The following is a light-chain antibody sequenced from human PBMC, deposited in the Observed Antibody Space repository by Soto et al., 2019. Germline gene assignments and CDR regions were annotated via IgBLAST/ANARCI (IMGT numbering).Light chain of an antibody. V-gene: IGLV2-8*01. CDR2: EVS. J-gene: IGLJ2*01. CDR3: SSYAGSNILV. Sequence: QSVLTQPPSASVSLGQSVTISCTGTSSDVGGYDYVSWYQQHPGKAPKLMIYEVSKRPSGVPDRFSGSKSGNTASLTVSGLQAEDEADYYCSSYAGSNILVFGGGTKLTVL. CDR1: SSDVGGYDY.